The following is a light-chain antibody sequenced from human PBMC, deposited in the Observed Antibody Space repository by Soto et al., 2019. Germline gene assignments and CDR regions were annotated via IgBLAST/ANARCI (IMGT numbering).Light chain of an antibody. CDR1: QSVSTN. Sequence: EIVMTQSPATLSGSPGERVTLSCRASQSVSTNVAWYQQKPGQAPRLLLYGASTRATGIPARFSGSGSGTEFTLTISSLQSEDFAVYYCQQYNNWPPWTFGQGTKVDIK. CDR3: QQYNNWPPWT. V-gene: IGKV3-15*01. J-gene: IGKJ1*01. CDR2: GAS.